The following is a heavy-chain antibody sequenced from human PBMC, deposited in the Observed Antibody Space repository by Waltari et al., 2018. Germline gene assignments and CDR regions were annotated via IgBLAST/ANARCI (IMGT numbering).Heavy chain of an antibody. J-gene: IGHJ5*02. Sequence: QLQLQESGPGLVKPSETLSLTCTVSGGSISSERYSSGWIRQPPGKGLEWIGIISYSGSTYYNPSLKSRVTISVDTSKNQFSLKLSSVTAADTAVYYCARLSYHIVTGYGWFDPWGLGTLVTVSS. CDR1: GGSISSERYS. D-gene: IGHD3-9*01. V-gene: IGHV4-39*01. CDR2: ISYSGST. CDR3: ARLSYHIVTGYGWFDP.